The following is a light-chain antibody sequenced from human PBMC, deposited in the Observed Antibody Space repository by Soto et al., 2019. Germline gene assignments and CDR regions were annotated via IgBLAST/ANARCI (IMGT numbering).Light chain of an antibody. CDR2: GAS. Sequence: EIELTQSPGTLSLSPGERATLSCRAGQSVSSNYLAWFQQKPGQAPRLLIYGASRRASGIPDRFSGSGSGTDFTLTISRLEPEDFAVYYCQQYSSSPWTFGQGTTVEIK. J-gene: IGKJ1*01. CDR3: QQYSSSPWT. V-gene: IGKV3-20*01. CDR1: QSVSSNY.